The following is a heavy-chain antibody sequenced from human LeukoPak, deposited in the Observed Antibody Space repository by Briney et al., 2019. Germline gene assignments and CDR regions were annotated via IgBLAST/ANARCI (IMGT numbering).Heavy chain of an antibody. V-gene: IGHV3-23*01. Sequence: GGSLRLSCAASGFTFGSHAMGWVRQAPGKGLEWVSSITGGGASTYYGDSVKGRFTISRDNSKNTLYLQMNRLRAEDTAVYYCAKDGGGSLEWLPPMDVWGQGTTVTVSS. J-gene: IGHJ6*02. CDR2: ITGGGAST. D-gene: IGHD3-3*01. CDR3: AKDGGGSLEWLPPMDV. CDR1: GFTFGSHA.